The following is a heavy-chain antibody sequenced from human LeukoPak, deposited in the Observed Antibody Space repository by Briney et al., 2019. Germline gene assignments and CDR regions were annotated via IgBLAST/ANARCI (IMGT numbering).Heavy chain of an antibody. Sequence: GGSLRLSCAASGFTFSSYSMSSSSSYIYYADSVKSRFTISRDNAKNSLYLQMNSLRAEDTAVYYCARDQGDYVFDPWGQGTLVTVSS. CDR3: ARDQGDYVFDP. D-gene: IGHD4-17*01. CDR1: GFTFSSYS. CDR2: SSSSYI. J-gene: IGHJ5*02. V-gene: IGHV3-21*01.